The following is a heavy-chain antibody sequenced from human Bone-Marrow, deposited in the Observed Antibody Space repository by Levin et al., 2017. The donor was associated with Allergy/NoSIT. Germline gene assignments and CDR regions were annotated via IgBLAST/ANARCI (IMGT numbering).Heavy chain of an antibody. CDR3: AKDDIIMMST. Sequence: GESLKISCVASGFNFSNFWMHWVRQAPGKGLVWVSRLNSDGSSIDYADSVKGRFTISRDNDRNTLYLQMNTLRTEDTAVYYCAKDDIIMMSTWGQGTPVTVSS. D-gene: IGHD3-16*01. CDR2: LNSDGSSI. J-gene: IGHJ1*01. V-gene: IGHV3-74*01. CDR1: GFNFSNFW.